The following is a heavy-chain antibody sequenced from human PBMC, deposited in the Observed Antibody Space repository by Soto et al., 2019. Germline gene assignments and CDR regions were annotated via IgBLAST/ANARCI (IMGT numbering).Heavy chain of an antibody. CDR1: GYTFTSYD. J-gene: IGHJ3*02. CDR2: MNPNSVNT. Sequence: QVQLVQSGAEVKKPGASVKVSCKASGYTFTSYDINWVRLATGQGLEWMGWMNPNSVNTAYAQKFQGRVTMTRNTSISTVYMELSSLRSEDTAEYYCARKCSSWYLEDAFDIWCQGTMVIVSS. V-gene: IGHV1-8*02. D-gene: IGHD6-13*01. CDR3: ARKCSSWYLEDAFDI.